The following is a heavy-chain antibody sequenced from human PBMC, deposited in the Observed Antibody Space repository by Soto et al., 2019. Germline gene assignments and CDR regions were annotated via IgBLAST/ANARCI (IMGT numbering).Heavy chain of an antibody. J-gene: IGHJ6*02. V-gene: IGHV3-13*05. CDR3: ARGSTYSGLDV. CDR1: GFTFNSYD. Sequence: GGSLRLSCAASGFTFNSYDMHWVRQVTGKGLEWVSAIGTAGAPYYPGSVKGRFTISGENAKNSLYLQMNSLRDGDTAVYYCARGSTYSGLDVWGQGTTVTVSS. CDR2: IGTAGAP.